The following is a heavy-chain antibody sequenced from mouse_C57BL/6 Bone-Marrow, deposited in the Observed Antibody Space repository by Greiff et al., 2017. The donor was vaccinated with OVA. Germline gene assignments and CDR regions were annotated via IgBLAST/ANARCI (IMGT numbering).Heavy chain of an antibody. Sequence: DVKLVESGGDLVKPGGSLKLSCAASGFTFSSYGMSWVRQTPDKRLEWVATISSGGSYTYYPDSVKGRFTISRDNAKNTLYLQMSSLKSEDTAMYYCARPTFYDGLAYWGQGTLVTVSA. CDR2: ISSGGSYT. CDR1: GFTFSSYG. D-gene: IGHD2-3*01. CDR3: ARPTFYDGLAY. J-gene: IGHJ3*01. V-gene: IGHV5-6*02.